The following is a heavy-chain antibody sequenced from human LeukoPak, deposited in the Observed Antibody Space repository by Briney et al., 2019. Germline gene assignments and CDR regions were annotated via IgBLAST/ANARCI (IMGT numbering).Heavy chain of an antibody. CDR2: ISLNNGNT. D-gene: IGHD3-10*01. CDR1: DYTFSRHG. CDR3: ARVSIYGLGDAQLADP. Sequence: ASVKVSCKASDYTFSRHGISWVRQAPGQGLEWMGWISLNNGNTGYGQKFQGRVTMTTDTSTGTAYMELRSLRYNDTAVYYCARVSIYGLGDAQLADPWGQGTLVTVPS. V-gene: IGHV1-18*01. J-gene: IGHJ5*02.